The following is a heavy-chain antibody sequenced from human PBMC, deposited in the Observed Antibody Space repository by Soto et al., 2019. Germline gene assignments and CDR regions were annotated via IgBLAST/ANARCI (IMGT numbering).Heavy chain of an antibody. CDR2: IKSKTDGGTT. CDR1: GFTFSNAW. J-gene: IGHJ6*02. Sequence: EVQLVESGGGLVKPGGSLRLSCAASGFTFSNAWMNWVRQAPGKGLEWVGRIKSKTDGGTTDYAAPVKGRFTISRDDSKNTLYLQMNSLKTEDTAVYYCTTGPITMIVVWNDLYGMDVWGQGTTVTVSS. CDR3: TTGPITMIVVWNDLYGMDV. V-gene: IGHV3-15*07. D-gene: IGHD3-22*01.